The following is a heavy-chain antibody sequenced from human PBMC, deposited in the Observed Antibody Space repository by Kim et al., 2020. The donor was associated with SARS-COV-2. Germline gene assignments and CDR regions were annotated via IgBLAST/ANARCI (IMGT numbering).Heavy chain of an antibody. Sequence: SETLSLTCAVYGGSFSGYYWSWIRQPPGKGLEWIGEINHSGSTNYNPSVKSRVTISVDTSKNQFSLKLSYVTAADTAVYYCARAHGDYSFWGQGTLVTVSS. CDR2: INHSGST. CDR3: ARAHGDYSF. D-gene: IGHD4-17*01. J-gene: IGHJ4*02. CDR1: GGSFSGYY. V-gene: IGHV4-34*01.